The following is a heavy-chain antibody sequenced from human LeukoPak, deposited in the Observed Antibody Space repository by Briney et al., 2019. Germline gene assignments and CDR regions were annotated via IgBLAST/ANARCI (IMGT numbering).Heavy chain of an antibody. D-gene: IGHD2-2*02. CDR2: INPNSGGT. J-gene: IGHJ4*02. V-gene: IGHV1-2*02. CDR3: ARGLGPRYCSSTSCYTEGDYYFGY. Sequence: GASVKVSCKASGYTFTGYYMHWVRQAPGQGLEWMGWINPNSGGTNYAQKFQGRVTMTRDTSISTAYMELSRLRSDDTAVYYCARGLGPRYCSSTSCYTEGDYYFGYWGQGTLVTVSS. CDR1: GYTFTGYY.